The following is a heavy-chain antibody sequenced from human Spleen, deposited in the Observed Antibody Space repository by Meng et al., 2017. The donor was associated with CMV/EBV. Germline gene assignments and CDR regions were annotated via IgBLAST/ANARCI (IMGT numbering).Heavy chain of an antibody. J-gene: IGHJ4*02. CDR1: GYTFTSYY. CDR3: ARVDPQVNSIIDY. D-gene: IGHD4-23*01. Sequence: GGSLRLSCAASGYTFTSYYMHWVRQAPGQGLEWMGIINPSGGSTSYAQKFQGRVTMTRDTSTSTVYMELSSLRSEDTAVYYCARVDPQVNSIIDYWGQGTLVTVSS. V-gene: IGHV1-46*01. CDR2: INPSGGST.